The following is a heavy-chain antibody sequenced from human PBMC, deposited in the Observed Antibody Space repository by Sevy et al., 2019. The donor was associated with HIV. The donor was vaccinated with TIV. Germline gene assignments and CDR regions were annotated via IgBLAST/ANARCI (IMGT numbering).Heavy chain of an antibody. V-gene: IGHV3-7*01. Sequence: GESLKISCAASGFTFSKYWMGWVRQAPGKGLEWVANIKQDAGQKYCVDSVKGRFTISRDNAKNSLYLQMNSLRAEDTAVYFCARDDGNYYFHYWGQGTLVTVSS. J-gene: IGHJ4*02. CDR3: ARDDGNYYFHY. CDR2: IKQDAGQK. D-gene: IGHD1-7*01. CDR1: GFTFSKYW.